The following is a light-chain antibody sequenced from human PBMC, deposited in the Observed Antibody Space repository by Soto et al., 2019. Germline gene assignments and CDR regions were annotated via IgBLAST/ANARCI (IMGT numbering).Light chain of an antibody. CDR2: GAS. CDR1: QSVGTN. Sequence: EIVMTQSPVTLSVSPGERATLSCRASQSVGTNLAWYQQKPGQAPGLLISGASTRATGIPARFSGSGSGTEFTLTISSPQSEDFAIYYCQQYDDWPQLTFGGGTKLEIK. V-gene: IGKV3-15*01. CDR3: QQYDDWPQLT. J-gene: IGKJ4*01.